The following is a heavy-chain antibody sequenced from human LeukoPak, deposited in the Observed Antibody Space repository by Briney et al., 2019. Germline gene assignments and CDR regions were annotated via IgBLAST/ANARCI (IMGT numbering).Heavy chain of an antibody. J-gene: IGHJ4*02. CDR3: VREARGYHYTYFDY. D-gene: IGHD5-18*01. CDR2: VSSGFHA. Sequence: GGSLRLSCTASGFTLGSHDMPWVRQIPGQGLEWVAAVSSGFHAFFADSVQGRFAVSREDARNSSYLQMNSLRAGDTAVYYCVREARGYHYTYFDYWGQGTLVTVSS. CDR1: GFTLGSHD. V-gene: IGHV3-13*01.